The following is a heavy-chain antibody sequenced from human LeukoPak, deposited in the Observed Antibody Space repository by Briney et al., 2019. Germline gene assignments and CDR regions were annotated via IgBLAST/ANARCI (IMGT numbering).Heavy chain of an antibody. CDR3: ARSRGRGYSDY. CDR1: GASTSNYY. V-gene: IGHV4-4*07. D-gene: IGHD6-25*01. Sequence: PPETLSLTCSVSGASTSNYYWSWIRQPAGKGLEWIGRINVSGNTNHNPFLQSRVTMSLDTSKNQFSLKLSSVTAADTAVYYCARSRGRGYSDYWGQGTLVTVSS. CDR2: INVSGNT. J-gene: IGHJ4*02.